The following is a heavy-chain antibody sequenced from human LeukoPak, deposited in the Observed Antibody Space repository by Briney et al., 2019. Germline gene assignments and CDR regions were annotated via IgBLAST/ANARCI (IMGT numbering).Heavy chain of an antibody. Sequence: GGSLRLSCAASGFTFSSYWMSWVRQAPGKGLEWVANMKQDGSKFYYVDSVKGRFTISRDNARNSLFLQMNSLRAEDTAVYYCARVLCGGDCYSYDYWGQGTLVTVSS. D-gene: IGHD2-21*02. V-gene: IGHV3-7*01. CDR1: GFTFSSYW. J-gene: IGHJ4*02. CDR3: ARVLCGGDCYSYDY. CDR2: MKQDGSKF.